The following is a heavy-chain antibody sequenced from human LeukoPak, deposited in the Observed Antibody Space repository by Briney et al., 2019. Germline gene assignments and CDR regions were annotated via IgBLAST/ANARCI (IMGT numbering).Heavy chain of an antibody. CDR1: GFTFSDYW. D-gene: IGHD3-9*01. V-gene: IGHV3-74*01. Sequence: QAGGSLRLSCAASGFTFSDYWMHWVRQAPGKGLVWVSRISSDGSRVTYADSVKGRFTISGDNAKNTLYLQMNSLRAEDTAVYYCARDSSFDYDILTGYYPDYWGQGTPVTVSS. CDR2: ISSDGSRV. CDR3: ARDSSFDYDILTGYYPDY. J-gene: IGHJ4*02.